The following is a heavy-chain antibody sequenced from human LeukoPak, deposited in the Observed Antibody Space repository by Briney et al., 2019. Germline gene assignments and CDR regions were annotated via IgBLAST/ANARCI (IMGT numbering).Heavy chain of an antibody. CDR2: IFGDGRT. Sequence: GGSLRLSCTPSGFTFSSHAMSWVRQVPGKGLQWVSIIFGDGRTFYADSVKGRFTISRDSFKNTIYLQMNSLGVEDTALYYCLQYAHWGQGTLVTVSS. CDR3: LQYAH. D-gene: IGHD2-2*01. J-gene: IGHJ4*02. CDR1: GFTFSSHA. V-gene: IGHV3-66*01.